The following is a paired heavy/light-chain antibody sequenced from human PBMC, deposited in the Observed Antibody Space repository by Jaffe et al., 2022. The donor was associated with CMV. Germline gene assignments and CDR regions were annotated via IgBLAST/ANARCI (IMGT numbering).Light chain of an antibody. J-gene: IGKJ1*01. Sequence: DIRMTQFPSTLSASVGDRVTITCRASQSISTWLAWYQQKPGKAPKLLIYKASSLESGVPSRFSGGGSGTEFTLTISSLQPDDSATYYCQQSDRLWTFGQGTKVEIK. CDR1: QSISTW. V-gene: IGKV1-5*03. CDR2: KAS. CDR3: QQSDRLWT.
Heavy chain of an antibody. D-gene: IGHD1-7*01. Sequence: QVQLVQSGAEVEKPGASVKVSCKASGYTFTGYYLHWVRQAPGQGLEWMGWMNPNSGGTNYPEKFKGRVTMTRDTSINTAYMELRSLRSDDTAVYYCARGIGSTYPPGNWFDTWGQGALVSVSS. CDR3: ARGIGSTYPPGNWFDT. J-gene: IGHJ5*02. CDR1: GYTFTGYY. V-gene: IGHV1-2*02. CDR2: MNPNSGGT.